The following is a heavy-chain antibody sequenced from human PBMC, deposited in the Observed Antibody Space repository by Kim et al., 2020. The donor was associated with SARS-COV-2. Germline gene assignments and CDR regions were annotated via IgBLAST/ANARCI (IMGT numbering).Heavy chain of an antibody. CDR1: GFTFSSYS. D-gene: IGHD1-1*01. Sequence: GGSLRLSCAASGFTFSSYSMNWVRQAPGKGLEWVSSISSSSSYIYYADSVKGRFTISRDNAKNSLYLQMNSLRAEDTAVYYCARDGPRDWKKTYYYYGMDVWGQGTTVTVSS. J-gene: IGHJ6*02. V-gene: IGHV3-21*01. CDR3: ARDGPRDWKKTYYYYGMDV. CDR2: ISSSSSYI.